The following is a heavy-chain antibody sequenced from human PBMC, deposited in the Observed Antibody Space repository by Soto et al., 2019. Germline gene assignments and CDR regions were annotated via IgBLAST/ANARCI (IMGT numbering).Heavy chain of an antibody. CDR1: GFTLSSYA. V-gene: IGHV3-23*01. CDR3: AKISYDSSGSMA. D-gene: IGHD3-22*01. Sequence: EAQLLESGGGLVQPGGSLRLSCAASGFTLSSYAMSWVRQAPGEGLEWVSAISGSGDSTYYADSVKGRFTISSDNSKNTLYLQMNSLRAEDTAVYYCAKISYDSSGSMAWGQGTLVTVYS. J-gene: IGHJ5*02. CDR2: ISGSGDST.